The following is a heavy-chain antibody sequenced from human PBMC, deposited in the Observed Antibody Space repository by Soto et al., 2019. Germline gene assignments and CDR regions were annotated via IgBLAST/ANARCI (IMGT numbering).Heavy chain of an antibody. V-gene: IGHV4-59*08. CDR1: GGSISSYY. D-gene: IGHD3-16*01. CDR3: ARRWGTTFDF. CDR2: IYYSGST. J-gene: IGHJ4*02. Sequence: QVQLQESGPGLVKPSETLSLTCTVSGGSISSYYWSWIRQPPGKGLEWIVYIYYSGSTNYNPSLXSXVXIXVDTSKNQFSLKLTSVTAADTAVYYCARRWGTTFDFWGQGTLVTVSP.